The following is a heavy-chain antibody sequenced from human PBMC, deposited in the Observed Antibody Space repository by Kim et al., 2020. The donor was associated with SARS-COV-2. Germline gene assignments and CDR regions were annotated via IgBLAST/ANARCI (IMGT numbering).Heavy chain of an antibody. J-gene: IGHJ4*02. V-gene: IGHV3-30*02. Sequence: DSVRGRFTSSRDDSKNTLSLQKNGLRVEDTAVYYCAKDHYDSSGYCADYWGQGTLVTVSS. CDR3: AKDHYDSSGYCADY. D-gene: IGHD3-22*01.